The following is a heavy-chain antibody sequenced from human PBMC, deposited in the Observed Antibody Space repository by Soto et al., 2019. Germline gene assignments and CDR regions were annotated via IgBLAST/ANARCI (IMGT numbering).Heavy chain of an antibody. CDR3: TTRAVAGSTLLDY. V-gene: IGHV3-15*07. CDR2: IKSKTDGGTT. Sequence: GGSLRLSCAASGFTFSNAWMNWVRQAPGKGLEWVGRIKSKTDGGTTDYAAPVKGRFTISRDDSKNTLYLQMNSLKTEDTAVYYCTTRAVAGSTLLDYWGQGTLVTVSS. J-gene: IGHJ4*02. CDR1: GFTFSNAW. D-gene: IGHD6-19*01.